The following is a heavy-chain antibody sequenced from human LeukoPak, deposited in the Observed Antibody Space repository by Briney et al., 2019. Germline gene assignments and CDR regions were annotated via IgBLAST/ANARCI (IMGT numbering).Heavy chain of an antibody. CDR3: VRGGSGSSYGEFVS. Sequence: GGSLRLSCAGSGFTFSSYAMSWVRQAPGKGLEWVSRIDTDGSTINYADSVEGRFTISRDNARNTVYLQMNSLSADDTGVYYCVRGGSGSSYGEFVSWGQGTLVTVSS. CDR1: GFTFSSYA. D-gene: IGHD5-18*01. V-gene: IGHV3-74*01. CDR2: IDTDGSTI. J-gene: IGHJ5*01.